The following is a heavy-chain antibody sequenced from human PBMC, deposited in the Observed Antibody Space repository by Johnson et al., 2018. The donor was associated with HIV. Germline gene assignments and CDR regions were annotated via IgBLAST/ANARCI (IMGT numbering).Heavy chain of an antibody. CDR1: GFTFDDYT. Sequence: VQLVESGGVVVQPGGSLRLSCAASGFTFDDYTMHWVRQAPGKGLEWVSLISWDGGSTYYADSVKGRFTISSDNSKNSLYLQMNSLRTEDTALYYCAKDIQMAYYYDSSGPGAFDIWGQGTMVTVSS. V-gene: IGHV3-43*01. CDR2: ISWDGGST. J-gene: IGHJ3*02. CDR3: AKDIQMAYYYDSSGPGAFDI. D-gene: IGHD3-22*01.